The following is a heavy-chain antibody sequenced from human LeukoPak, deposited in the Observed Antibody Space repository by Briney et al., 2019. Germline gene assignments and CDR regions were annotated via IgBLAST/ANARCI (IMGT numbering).Heavy chain of an antibody. Sequence: ASVKVSCKASGYTFTSYYMHWVRQAPGQGLEWMGIINPSGGSTSYAQKFQGGVTMTRDTSTSTVYMELSSLRSEDTAVYYCARAMVVTPGYYYMDVWGKGTTVTVSS. J-gene: IGHJ6*03. CDR2: INPSGGST. D-gene: IGHD4-23*01. CDR1: GYTFTSYY. V-gene: IGHV1-46*01. CDR3: ARAMVVTPGYYYMDV.